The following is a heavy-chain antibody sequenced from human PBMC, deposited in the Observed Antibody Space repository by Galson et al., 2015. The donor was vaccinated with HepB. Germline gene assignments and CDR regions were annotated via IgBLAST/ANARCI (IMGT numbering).Heavy chain of an antibody. J-gene: IGHJ5*02. CDR3: ARATPLYNWFDP. CDR1: GYTFTSYY. V-gene: IGHV1-46*01. D-gene: IGHD4-17*01. Sequence: SVKVSCKASGYTFTSYYMHWVRQAPGQGLEWMGIINPSGGSTSYARKFQGRVTMTRDTSTSTVYMELSSLRSEDTAVYYCARATPLYNWFDPWGQGTLVTVSS. CDR2: INPSGGST.